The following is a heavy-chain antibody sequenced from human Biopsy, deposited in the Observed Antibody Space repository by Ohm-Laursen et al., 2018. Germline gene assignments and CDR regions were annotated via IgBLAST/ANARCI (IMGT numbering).Heavy chain of an antibody. D-gene: IGHD1-1*01. Sequence: SSVKVSCKSSGYSLTELSMHWVRQAPGQGLEWMGGFAPENGRIVYSQKFQGRVTMTEDTSTSTAYMEVWRLRSDDTAVYYCAADINVWNVNYWGQGTQVTVSS. CDR1: GYSLTELS. V-gene: IGHV1-24*01. CDR3: AADINVWNVNY. J-gene: IGHJ4*02. CDR2: FAPENGRI.